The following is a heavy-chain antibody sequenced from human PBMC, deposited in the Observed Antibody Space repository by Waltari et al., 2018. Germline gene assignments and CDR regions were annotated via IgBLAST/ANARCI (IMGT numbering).Heavy chain of an antibody. D-gene: IGHD5-12*01. CDR1: GFTFSSYA. CDR3: AKPDKDGYSFDY. J-gene: IGHJ4*02. CDR2: ISGSGGST. V-gene: IGHV3-23*01. Sequence: EVQLLESGGGLVQPGGSLRLSCAASGFTFSSYAMSWVRQAPGKGLEWVFAISGSGGSTYYADSVKGRFTISRDNSKNTLYLQMNSLRAEDTAVYYCAKPDKDGYSFDYWGQGTLVTVSS.